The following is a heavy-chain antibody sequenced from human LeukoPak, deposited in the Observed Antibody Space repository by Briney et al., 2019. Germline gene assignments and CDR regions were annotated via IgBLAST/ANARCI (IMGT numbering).Heavy chain of an antibody. CDR1: GGSFSDYY. J-gene: IGHJ4*02. CDR3: ARSRPAYSYDY. D-gene: IGHD5-18*01. V-gene: IGHV3-11*01. Sequence: LSLTCAVYGGSFSDYYMSWIRQAPGKGLEWVSYISSSGSTIYYADSVKGRFTISRDNAKNSLYLQMNSLRAEDTAVYYCARSRPAYSYDYWGQGTLVTVSS. CDR2: ISSSGSTI.